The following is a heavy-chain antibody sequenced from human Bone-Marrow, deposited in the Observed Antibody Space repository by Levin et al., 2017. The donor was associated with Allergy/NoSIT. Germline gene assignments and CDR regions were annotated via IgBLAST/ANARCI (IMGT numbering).Heavy chain of an antibody. V-gene: IGHV3-7*03. CDR1: GFAFSSFW. D-gene: IGHD4-23*01. CDR3: ATTTVVTPEMFFDS. J-gene: IGHJ4*02. CDR2: IKDDGTEK. Sequence: GESLKISCATSGFAFSSFWMGWVRQVPGKGLEWVANIKDDGTEKYYVDSVKGRFTISRDNAKNSLYLQMKSLRAEDTAVYYCATTTVVTPEMFFDSWGQGTLVTVSS.